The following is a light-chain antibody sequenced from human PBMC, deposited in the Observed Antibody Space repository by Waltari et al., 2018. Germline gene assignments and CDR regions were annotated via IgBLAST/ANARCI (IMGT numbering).Light chain of an antibody. J-gene: IGLJ2*01. CDR1: SRYVGRYNY. CDR3: CSYAGSYTLV. CDR2: DVS. Sequence: QSALTQPRSVSGSPGQSVTISCTGTSRYVGRYNYVSWYQQHPGNSPNLMIYDVSKRPTGVPDRFSGSKSGNTASLTISGLQAEDEADYYCCSYAGSYTLVFGGGTKLTVL. V-gene: IGLV2-11*01.